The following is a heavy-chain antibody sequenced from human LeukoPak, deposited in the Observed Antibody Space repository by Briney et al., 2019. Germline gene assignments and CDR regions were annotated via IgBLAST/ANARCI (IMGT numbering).Heavy chain of an antibody. CDR1: GFTFSSYA. CDR3: ANQIYSSSSFPPSYYYYYMDV. V-gene: IGHV3-23*01. D-gene: IGHD6-6*01. Sequence: PGRSLRLSCAASGFTFSSYAMHWVRQAPGKGLEWVSAISGSGGSTYYTDSVKGRFTISRDNSKNTLYLQMNSLRAEDTAVYYCANQIYSSSSFPPSYYYYYMDVWGKGTTVTVSS. J-gene: IGHJ6*03. CDR2: ISGSGGST.